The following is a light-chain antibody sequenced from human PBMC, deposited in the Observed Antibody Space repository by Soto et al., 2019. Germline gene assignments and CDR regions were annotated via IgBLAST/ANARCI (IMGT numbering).Light chain of an antibody. CDR2: KAS. CDR1: ESISTW. CDR3: QQYNIYSWT. Sequence: IQRPKYTSTLSASVGDRVTITGRASESISTWLAWYQQKPGKAPNLLIYKASSLESGVPSRFSGSGSGTEFTLTISSLQPDDFATYYCQQYNIYSWTFGQGTKVDI. V-gene: IGKV1-5*03. J-gene: IGKJ1*01.